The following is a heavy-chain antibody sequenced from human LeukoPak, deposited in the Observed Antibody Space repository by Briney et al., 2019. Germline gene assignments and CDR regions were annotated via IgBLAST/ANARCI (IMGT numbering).Heavy chain of an antibody. Sequence: GGSLRLSCAGSGFTMSTNAMSWVRQAPGKGLEWVADILYGGSDQYYADSVKGRFTISRDDSKNTLYLHISSLRTEDTAVYFCARDNAARNMGNAFDLWGQGTLVTVSS. V-gene: IGHV3-30*04. CDR2: ILYGGSDQ. J-gene: IGHJ4*02. D-gene: IGHD1-26*01. CDR3: ARDNAARNMGNAFDL. CDR1: GFTMSTNA.